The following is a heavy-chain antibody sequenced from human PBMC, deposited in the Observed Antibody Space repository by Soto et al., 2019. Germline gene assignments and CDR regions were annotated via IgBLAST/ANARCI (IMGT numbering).Heavy chain of an antibody. V-gene: IGHV3-30*18. CDR1: GFIFSSYG. CDR3: AKIPRGGWNHYYYGMDV. CDR2: ISHDETIK. J-gene: IGHJ6*02. D-gene: IGHD6-19*01. Sequence: QLQLVESGGGVVQPGTSLRLSCAASGFIFSSYGMHWVRQAPGKGLEWVAVISHDETIKSYGDSVKGRFTIFRDNSENSVYRQMNSLRGEGTAISYFAKIPRGGWNHYYYGMDVWGRGTTVIVSS.